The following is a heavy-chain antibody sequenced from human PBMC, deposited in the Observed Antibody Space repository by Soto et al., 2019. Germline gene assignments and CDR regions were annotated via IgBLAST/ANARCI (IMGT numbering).Heavy chain of an antibody. CDR2: ISYDGSNK. CDR3: AKTRKVGAKSTSGMDV. D-gene: IGHD1-26*01. Sequence: HPGGSLRLSCAASGFTFSSYAMHWVRQAPGKGLEWVAVISYDGSNKYYADSVKGRFTISRDNSKNTLYLQMNSLRAEDTAVYYCAKTRKVGAKSTSGMDVWGQGTTVTVSS. J-gene: IGHJ6*02. CDR1: GFTFSSYA. V-gene: IGHV3-30-3*02.